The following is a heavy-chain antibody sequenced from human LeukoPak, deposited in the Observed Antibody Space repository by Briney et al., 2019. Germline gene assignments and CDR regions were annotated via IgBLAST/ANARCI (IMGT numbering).Heavy chain of an antibody. CDR1: GGSFSGYY. V-gene: IGHV4-34*01. J-gene: IGHJ4*02. D-gene: IGHD5-18*01. CDR2: INHSGST. CDR3: ARARIQLWPVCFDY. Sequence: PSETLSLTCAVYGGSFSGYYWSWLRQPPGKVLEWIGEINHSGSTNYNPSLKSRVTISVDTSKNQFSLKLSSVTAADTAVYYCARARIQLWPVCFDYWGQGTLVTVSS.